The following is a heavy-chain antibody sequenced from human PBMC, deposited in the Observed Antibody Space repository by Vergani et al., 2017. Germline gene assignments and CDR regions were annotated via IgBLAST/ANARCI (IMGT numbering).Heavy chain of an antibody. Sequence: QITLKESGPTLVKPTQTLTLTCTFSGFSLNTRGVSVAWLRQPPGKALDWLALIYWKDDQHYSPSLNNRVTITKDTSKNQVVLTMTNMDYVDTGTYYCVYRKTECGTTGXFYPFYYYYYMDVWGKGTTVTVSS. V-gene: IGHV2-5*04. D-gene: IGHD1-7*01. CDR3: VYRKTECGTTGXFYPFYYYYYMDV. CDR1: GFSLNTRGVS. CDR2: IYWKDDQ. J-gene: IGHJ6*03.